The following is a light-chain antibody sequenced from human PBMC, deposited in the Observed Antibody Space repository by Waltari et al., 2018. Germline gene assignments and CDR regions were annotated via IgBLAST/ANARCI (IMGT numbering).Light chain of an antibody. Sequence: QSALTQPVPVSESPGQSINISCTGTSSDVGAYNFVSWYQQHPGKAPKPMIYEVSNRPSGVSPRFSASKSGNTASLTISGLQAEDEADYYCTSFTSRSTWVFGGGTKLTVL. CDR1: SSDVGAYNF. CDR2: EVS. J-gene: IGLJ3*02. CDR3: TSFTSRSTWV. V-gene: IGLV2-14*01.